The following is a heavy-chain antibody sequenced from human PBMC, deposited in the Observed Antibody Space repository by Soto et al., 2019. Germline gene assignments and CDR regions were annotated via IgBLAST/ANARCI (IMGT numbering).Heavy chain of an antibody. CDR2: LSYDGSNE. J-gene: IGHJ6*02. V-gene: IGHV3-30-3*01. Sequence: GGSLRLSCAASGFTFSNYALHWVRQAPGNGLEWVAVLSYDGSNEYYADSVKGRFTISRDNSKKTLYLQMDSLRVEDTAVYYCARDTTYPDDNRWSPCYYYGVDVWGQGTPVTVSS. D-gene: IGHD1-1*01. CDR1: GFTFSNYA. CDR3: ARDTTYPDDNRWSPCYYYGVDV.